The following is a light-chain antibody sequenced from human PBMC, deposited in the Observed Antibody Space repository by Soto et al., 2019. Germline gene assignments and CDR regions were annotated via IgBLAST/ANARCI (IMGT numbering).Light chain of an antibody. V-gene: IGLV2-8*01. J-gene: IGLJ2*01. CDR1: SSDVGGYNY. CDR3: SSYAGSNNFVV. CDR2: EVS. Sequence: QSALTQPPSASGSPGQSVTISCTGTSSDVGGYNYVSWYQQHPGKAPKLMIYEVSKRPSGVPDRFSGSKSGNTASLTVSGHQAEDEDDYYCSSYAGSNNFVVFGGGTKLTVL.